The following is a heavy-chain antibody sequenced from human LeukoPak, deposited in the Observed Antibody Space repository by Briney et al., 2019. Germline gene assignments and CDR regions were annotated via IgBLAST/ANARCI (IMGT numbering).Heavy chain of an antibody. V-gene: IGHV4-59*08. CDR1: GDSISPYY. CDR3: ARHGFGDGHTYFDF. D-gene: IGHD5-24*01. J-gene: IGHJ4*02. Sequence: SETLSLTCTISGDSISPYYWSWIRQPPGKGLEWIGYIYYSGSANYSPSLKSRVTISVDTSKNQFSLKLSSVTAADTAVYYCARHGFGDGHTYFDFWGQGTLVTVSS. CDR2: IYYSGSA.